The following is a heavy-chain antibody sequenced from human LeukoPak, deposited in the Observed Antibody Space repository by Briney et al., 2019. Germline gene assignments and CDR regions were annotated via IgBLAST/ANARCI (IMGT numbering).Heavy chain of an antibody. V-gene: IGHV3-7*01. D-gene: IGHD2-15*01. CDR2: IKQDGSEK. Sequence: GGSLRLSCAVSGFTFSSYWMSWVRQAPGKGLEWVANIKQDGSEKYYVDSVKGRFTISRDNAKNSLYLQMNSLRAEDTAVYYCARDRDSRNYFDYWGQGTLVTVSS. CDR1: GFTFSSYW. CDR3: ARDRDSRNYFDY. J-gene: IGHJ4*02.